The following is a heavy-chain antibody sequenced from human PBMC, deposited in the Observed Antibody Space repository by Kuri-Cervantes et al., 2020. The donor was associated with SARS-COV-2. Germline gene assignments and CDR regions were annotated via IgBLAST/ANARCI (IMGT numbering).Heavy chain of an antibody. CDR1: CGSISSSSYY. D-gene: IGHD1-7*01. Sequence: GSLRLSCTVSCGSISSSSYYWGWIRQPPGKGLEWIGSIYYSGSTYYNPSLKSRVTISVVTSKNQFSLKLSSVTAADTAVYYCASGYITGTTVAYYPWGQGTLVTVSS. CDR2: IYYSGST. J-gene: IGHJ5*02. V-gene: IGHV4-39*01. CDR3: ASGYITGTTVAYYP.